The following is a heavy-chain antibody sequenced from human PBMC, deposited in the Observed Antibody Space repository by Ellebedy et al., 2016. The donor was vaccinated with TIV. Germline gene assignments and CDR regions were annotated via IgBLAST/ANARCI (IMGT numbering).Heavy chain of an antibody. Sequence: PGGSLRLSCAASGFTFSSYWMSWVRQAPGKGLEWVANIKQDGTEKYYVDSVKGRFTISRDNAKNSLYLQMNSLRADDTAVYYCLPHDGLGYWGQGTLVTVSA. D-gene: IGHD1-1*01. CDR1: GFTFSSYW. J-gene: IGHJ4*02. V-gene: IGHV3-7*01. CDR2: IKQDGTEK. CDR3: LPHDGLGY.